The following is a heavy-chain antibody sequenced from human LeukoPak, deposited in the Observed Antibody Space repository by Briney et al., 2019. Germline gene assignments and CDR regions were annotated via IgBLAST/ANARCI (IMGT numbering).Heavy chain of an antibody. CDR2: IYYSGST. CDR1: GGSITSYY. Sequence: SETLSLTCTVSGGSITSYYWSWIRQPPGKGLEWIGYIYYSGSTDYNPSLKSRVTISVDTSKNQFSLKLSSVTAADTAVYYCAITHHCSGGSCYSLGGGYFDYWGQGTLVTVSS. D-gene: IGHD2-15*01. CDR3: AITHHCSGGSCYSLGGGYFDY. V-gene: IGHV4-59*12. J-gene: IGHJ4*02.